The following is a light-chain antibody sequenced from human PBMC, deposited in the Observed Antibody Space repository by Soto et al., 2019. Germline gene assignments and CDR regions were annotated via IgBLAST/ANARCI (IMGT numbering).Light chain of an antibody. V-gene: IGLV2-11*01. J-gene: IGLJ1*01. CDR3: CSYEGRFF. Sequence: QSVLTQPRSVSGTPGPSVTISCTGTSSDVGVSRSVSWYQQHPGKAPKLIISDVTKRPSGVPYRFSGSKSGNTASLTISVLQAVDEADYYCCSYEGRFFFGTGTKVTV. CDR1: SSDVGVSRS. CDR2: DVT.